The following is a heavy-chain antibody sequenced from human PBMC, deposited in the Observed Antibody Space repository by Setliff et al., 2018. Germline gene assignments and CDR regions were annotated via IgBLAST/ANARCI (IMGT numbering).Heavy chain of an antibody. V-gene: IGHV3-7*01. Sequence: GESLKISCAASGFTFSNYNMNWVRQAPGKGLEWVANIKEDGGEKYYVGSVRGRFTISRDNAKSSLYLQMNSLRGEDTAMYYCARDDGILYDSSGYPDYWGQGTLVTVSS. CDR2: IKEDGGEK. J-gene: IGHJ4*02. D-gene: IGHD3-22*01. CDR1: GFTFSNYN. CDR3: ARDDGILYDSSGYPDY.